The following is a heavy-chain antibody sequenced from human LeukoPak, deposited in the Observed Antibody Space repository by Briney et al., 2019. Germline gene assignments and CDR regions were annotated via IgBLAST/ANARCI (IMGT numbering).Heavy chain of an antibody. CDR1: GXSFTSYW. V-gene: IGHV5-51*01. CDR2: IYPGDSDT. J-gene: IGHJ4*02. D-gene: IGHD5-18*01. CDR3: ARRGEAMDPFDY. Sequence: GGSLRLSCKDSGXSFTSYWIGWVRQMPGKGQEWMGIIYPGDSDTRYSPSFQGQVTISADKSINTAYLQWSSLKASDTAIYYCARRGEAMDPFDYWGQGTLVTVSS.